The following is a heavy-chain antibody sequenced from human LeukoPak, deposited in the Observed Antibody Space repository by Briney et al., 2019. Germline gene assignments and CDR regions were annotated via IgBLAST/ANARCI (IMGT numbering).Heavy chain of an antibody. V-gene: IGHV3-21*01. CDR3: ARDKCSSTSCSWFDP. D-gene: IGHD2-2*01. CDR2: ISSSSSYI. Sequence: GGSLRLSCAASGFTFSSYSMNWVRQAPGKGLEWVSSISSSSSYIYYADSVKGRFTISRDNAKNSLYLQMNSLRAEDTAVYYCARDKCSSTSCSWFDPWGQGTLVTVS. J-gene: IGHJ5*02. CDR1: GFTFSSYS.